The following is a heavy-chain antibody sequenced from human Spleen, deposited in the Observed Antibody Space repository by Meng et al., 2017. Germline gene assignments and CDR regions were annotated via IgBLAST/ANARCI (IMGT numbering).Heavy chain of an antibody. CDR2: IYYSGST. Sequence: SETLSLTCTVSGGSISSYYWSWIRQLPGKGLEWIGYIYYSGSTNYNPSLKSRVTISVDTSKNQFSLRLSAVTAADTAVYSCARGFYVILTGYYLGLDVWGQGNTVNVAS. D-gene: IGHD3-9*01. V-gene: IGHV4-59*12. CDR1: GGSISSYY. CDR3: ARGFYVILTGYYLGLDV. J-gene: IGHJ6*02.